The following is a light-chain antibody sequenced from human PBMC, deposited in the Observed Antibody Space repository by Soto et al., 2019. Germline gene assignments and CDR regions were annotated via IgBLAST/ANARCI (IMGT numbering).Light chain of an antibody. CDR3: QVWAGSSDEV. CDR2: GDS. V-gene: IGLV3-21*02. CDR1: NIGSKS. J-gene: IGLJ2*01. Sequence: SYELTQPPSVSVAPGQTASITCGGNNIGSKSVQWYQQKPGQAPALVVYGDSDRPSGIPERFSGSKSGSTATLTITWVEAGDEADYYCQVWAGSSDEVFGGGTKVTVL.